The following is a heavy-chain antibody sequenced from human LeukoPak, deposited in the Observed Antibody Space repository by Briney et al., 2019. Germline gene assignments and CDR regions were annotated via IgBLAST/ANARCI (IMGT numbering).Heavy chain of an antibody. CDR1: GFTFSSYS. V-gene: IGHV3-48*01. J-gene: IGHJ4*02. D-gene: IGHD2-2*01. Sequence: PGGSLRLSCAASGFTFSSYSMNWVRQAPGKGPEWVSYISSSSSTIYYADSVKGRFTISRDNAKNSLYLQMNSLRAEDTAVYYCARLHYCSSTSCSPTRFDYWGQGTLVTVSS. CDR2: ISSSSSTI. CDR3: ARLHYCSSTSCSPTRFDY.